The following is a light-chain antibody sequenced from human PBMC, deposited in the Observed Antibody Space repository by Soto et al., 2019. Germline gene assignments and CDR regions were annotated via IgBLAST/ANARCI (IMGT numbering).Light chain of an antibody. Sequence: EIVMTQSPATLSVSPGERATLFCRASQSVRSNLAWYQQKPGQAPRLLVYGASSRATGIPDRFSGSGSGTDFTLTISRLEPEDFAVYYCQQYGSSPRTFGQGTKVDIK. CDR3: QQYGSSPRT. CDR1: QSVRSN. J-gene: IGKJ1*01. V-gene: IGKV3-20*01. CDR2: GAS.